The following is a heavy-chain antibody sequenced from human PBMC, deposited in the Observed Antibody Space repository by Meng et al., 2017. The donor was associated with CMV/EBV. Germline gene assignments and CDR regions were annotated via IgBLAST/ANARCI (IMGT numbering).Heavy chain of an antibody. D-gene: IGHD3-22*01. V-gene: IGHV4-59*01. J-gene: IGHJ5*02. CDR1: GGSISSYY. Sequence: GSLRLSCTVSGGSISSYYWSWIRQPPGKGLEWIGYIYYSGSTNYNPSLKSRVNISVDTSKNQFSLKLSAVTAADTAVYYCARAGARGASRYSSGYYSIDNWFDPWGQGTLVTVSS. CDR2: IYYSGST. CDR3: ARAGARGASRYSSGYYSIDNWFDP.